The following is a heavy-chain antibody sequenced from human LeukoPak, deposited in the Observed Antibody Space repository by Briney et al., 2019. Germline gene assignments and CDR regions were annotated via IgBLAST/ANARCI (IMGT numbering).Heavy chain of an antibody. Sequence: SETLSLTCTVSGASLSSSSYYWDWIRQSPGKGREWIGNAYYSGSTNYNPSLKGRVTISVDTSKKQFSLKLSSVTAADTAMYYCARRETGMPPEYWGEGTLVTVSS. V-gene: IGHV4-39*01. CDR1: GASLSSSSYY. D-gene: IGHD1-1*01. CDR2: AYYSGST. J-gene: IGHJ4*02. CDR3: ARRETGMPPEY.